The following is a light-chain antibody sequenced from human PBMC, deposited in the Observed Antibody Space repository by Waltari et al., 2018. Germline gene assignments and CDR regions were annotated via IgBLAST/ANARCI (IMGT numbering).Light chain of an antibody. V-gene: IGKV4-1*01. J-gene: IGKJ4*01. CDR3: QQYYSTPLT. Sequence: DIVMTQSPYSLALSLGERATINCRSSQSVVYSSNNKNYLAWYQQKPGQPPKLLIYWASTRESGVPDRFSGSGSGTDFTLTISSLQAEDVAVYYCQQYYSTPLTFGGGTKVEI. CDR1: QSVVYSSNNKNY. CDR2: WAS.